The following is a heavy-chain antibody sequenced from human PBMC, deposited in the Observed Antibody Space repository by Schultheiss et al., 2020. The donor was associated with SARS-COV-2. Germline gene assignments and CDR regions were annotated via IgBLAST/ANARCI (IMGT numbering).Heavy chain of an antibody. D-gene: IGHD6-25*01. V-gene: IGHV4-61*02. CDR3: ARDNGFYGMDV. J-gene: IGHJ6*02. CDR2: IYTSGST. Sequence: SETLSLTCTVSGGSISSGSYYWSWIRQPAGKGLEWIGRIYTSGSTNYNPSLRSRVTVSRDTSGKQFSLKLTSVTAADTAVYYCARDNGFYGMDVWGQGTTVTVSS. CDR1: GGSISSGSYY.